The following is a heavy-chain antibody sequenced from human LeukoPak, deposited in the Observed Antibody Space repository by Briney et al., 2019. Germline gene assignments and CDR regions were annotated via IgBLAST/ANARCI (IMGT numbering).Heavy chain of an antibody. V-gene: IGHV4-38-2*01. CDR3: ARWLGNGFDT. J-gene: IGHJ3*02. D-gene: IGHD6-19*01. CDR1: GYSLSSNSY. Sequence: PSETLSLTCVVSGYSLSSNSYWAWIRPSPGKGLEWIGTIHHGGNTYYSPSLMRRVSTSIDMSKNQCSLDLCSVTAADTAVFYCARWLGNGFDTWGQGTMVTVSS. CDR2: IHHGGNT.